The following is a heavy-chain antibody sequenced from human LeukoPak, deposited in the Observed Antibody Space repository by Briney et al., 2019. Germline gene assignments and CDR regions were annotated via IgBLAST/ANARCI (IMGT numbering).Heavy chain of an antibody. D-gene: IGHD3-22*01. CDR3: GRGGYYYDSSGYYYPFDY. CDR2: INPNSGGT. Sequence: ASVKVSCKASGYTFTGYHMHWVRQAPGQGLEWMGWINPNSGGTNYAQKFQGRVTMTRDTSISTAYMELSRLRSDDTAVYYCGRGGYYYDSSGYYYPFDYWGQGTLVTVSS. J-gene: IGHJ4*02. CDR1: GYTFTGYH. V-gene: IGHV1-2*02.